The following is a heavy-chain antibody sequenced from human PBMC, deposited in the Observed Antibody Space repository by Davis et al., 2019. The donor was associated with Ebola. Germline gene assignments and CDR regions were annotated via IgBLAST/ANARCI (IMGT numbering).Heavy chain of an antibody. CDR1: GYTFTSYY. Sequence: ASVKVSCKASGYTFTSYYMHWVRQAPGQGLEWMGIINPSGGSTSYAQKFQGRVTMTRDTSTSTVYMELRSLRSEDTAVYYCARDTAMVPLQDYWGQGTLVTVSS. CDR2: INPSGGST. CDR3: ARDTAMVPLQDY. D-gene: IGHD5-18*01. J-gene: IGHJ4*02. V-gene: IGHV1-46*01.